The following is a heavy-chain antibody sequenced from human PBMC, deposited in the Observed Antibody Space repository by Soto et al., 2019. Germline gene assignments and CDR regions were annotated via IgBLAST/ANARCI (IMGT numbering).Heavy chain of an antibody. D-gene: IGHD3-22*01. CDR1: GGTFSSYA. Sequence: GASVKVSCKASGGTFSSYAISWVRQAPGQGLEWMGGIIPIFGTANYAQKFQGRVTITADESTSTAYMELSSLRSEDTAVYYCARDGDYYDSSGQHGYWGQGTLVTVSS. J-gene: IGHJ4*02. V-gene: IGHV1-69*13. CDR3: ARDGDYYDSSGQHGY. CDR2: IIPIFGTA.